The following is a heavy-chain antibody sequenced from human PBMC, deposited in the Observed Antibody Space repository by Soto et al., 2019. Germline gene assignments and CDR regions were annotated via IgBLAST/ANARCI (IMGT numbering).Heavy chain of an antibody. V-gene: IGHV3-21*04. J-gene: IGHJ3*01. CDR3: VRGGRGYTKDDVFDV. D-gene: IGHD2-2*02. CDR1: GFTLSSYS. Sequence: EAQLVESGGGLVKPGGSLRLSCVDSGFTLSSYSMNWVRQAPGKGLEWVPSISVYSSPIFYAESVRGRFTISRDNAKNALYLQMNSLRAGEPAMYYCVRGGRGYTKDDVFDVWGQGTMVTVSS. CDR2: ISVYSSPI.